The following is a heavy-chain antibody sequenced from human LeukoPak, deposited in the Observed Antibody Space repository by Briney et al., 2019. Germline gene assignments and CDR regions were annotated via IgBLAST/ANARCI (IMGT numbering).Heavy chain of an antibody. Sequence: ASVKVSCKASGYTFTSYAMNWVRQAPGQGLEWMGWINTNTGNPTYAQGFTGRFVFSLDTSVSTAYLQISSLKAEDTAVYYCARDFFQTVLWFGELFGVDYWGQGTLVTVSS. J-gene: IGHJ4*02. CDR2: INTNTGNP. CDR3: ARDFFQTVLWFGELFGVDY. D-gene: IGHD3-10*01. V-gene: IGHV7-4-1*02. CDR1: GYTFTSYA.